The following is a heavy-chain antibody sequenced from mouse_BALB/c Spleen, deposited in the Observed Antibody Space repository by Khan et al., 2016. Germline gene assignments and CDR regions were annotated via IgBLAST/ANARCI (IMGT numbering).Heavy chain of an antibody. D-gene: IGHD4-1*01. V-gene: IGHV2-6-7*01. CDR3: ARDLGHYAMDD. Sequence: QVQLKESGPGLVAPSQSLSITCTVSGFSLTGYGVNWVRQPPGKGLEWLGLIWGGGSTDYNSALKSRLSISKDNSKSQLFLKMNSQQTDDTARYYCARDLGHYAMDDWGQRTSVTVSS. CDR1: GFSLTGYG. CDR2: IWGGGST. J-gene: IGHJ4*01.